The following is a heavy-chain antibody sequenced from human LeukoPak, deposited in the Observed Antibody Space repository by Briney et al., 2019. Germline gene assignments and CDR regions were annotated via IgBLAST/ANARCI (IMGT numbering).Heavy chain of an antibody. CDR3: ARHAGTTDGAQDY. Sequence: TSETLSLTCTVSGGSISSYYWSWIRQPPGKGLEWIGYIYYSGSTNYNPSLKSRVTISVDTSKNQCSLKLSTVTAADTAVYYCARHAGTTDGAQDYWGQGTLVTVSS. J-gene: IGHJ4*02. CDR1: GGSISSYY. V-gene: IGHV4-59*08. CDR2: IYYSGST. D-gene: IGHD1-1*01.